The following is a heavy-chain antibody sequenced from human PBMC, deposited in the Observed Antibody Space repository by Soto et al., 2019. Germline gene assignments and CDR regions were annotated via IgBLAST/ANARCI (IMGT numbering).Heavy chain of an antibody. CDR2: IYSGGST. CDR3: ARDRTISDYRSSGALGL. D-gene: IGHD6-6*01. J-gene: IGHJ4*02. Sequence: EVQLVESGGGXXXXGGXXXXXXXASGFTVSSHYMSWVRQAPGKGLEWVSVIYSGGSTYYAKSVTGRFIISRDNSKSTVYLQMNSLRAEDTAVYYCARDRTISDYRSSGALGLWGQGTLVSVSS. V-gene: IGHV3-66*01. CDR1: GFTVSSHY.